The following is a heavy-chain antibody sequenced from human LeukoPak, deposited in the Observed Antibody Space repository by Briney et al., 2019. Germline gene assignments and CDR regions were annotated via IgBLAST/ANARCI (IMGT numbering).Heavy chain of an antibody. V-gene: IGHV1-2*02. D-gene: IGHD3-9*01. J-gene: IGHJ4*02. CDR3: ARAKLRYFDWLLASSPYFDY. CDR1: GYTFTGYY. CDR2: INPNSGGT. Sequence: GASVKVSCKASGYTFTGYYMHWVRQTPGQGLEWMGWINPNSGGTNYAQKFQGRVTMTRDTSISTAYMELSRLRSGDTALYYCARAKLRYFDWLLASSPYFDYWGQGTLVTVSS.